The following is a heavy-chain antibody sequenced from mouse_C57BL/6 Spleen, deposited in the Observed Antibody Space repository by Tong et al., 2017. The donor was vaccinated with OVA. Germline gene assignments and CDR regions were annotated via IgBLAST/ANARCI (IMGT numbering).Heavy chain of an antibody. CDR3: ARGDYGYPYAMDY. V-gene: IGHV1-49*01. CDR1: YFAFMASA. D-gene: IGHD2-2*01. CDR2: FTMYSDAT. J-gene: IGHJ4*01. Sequence: LQESGAELVRPGSSVKLSCKDSYFAFMASAMHWVKQRPGHGLEWIGSFTMYSDATEYSENFKGKATLTANTSSSTAYMELSSLTSEDFAVYYCARGDYGYPYAMDYWGQGTSVTVSS.